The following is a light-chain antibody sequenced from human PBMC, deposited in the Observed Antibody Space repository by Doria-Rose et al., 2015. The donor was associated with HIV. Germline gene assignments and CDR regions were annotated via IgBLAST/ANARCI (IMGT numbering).Light chain of an antibody. CDR1: QDISNS. V-gene: IGKV1-NL1*01. Sequence: MTPSPSSLSASVGDRVPITCRASQDISNSLAWYQQIPGKAPKLLVYGASRLETGVPSSFSGSGSGTDYTLTISSLQPEDFATYYCQQYYTTPMYTFGQGTKLEIK. J-gene: IGKJ2*01. CDR3: QQYYTTPMYT. CDR2: GAS.